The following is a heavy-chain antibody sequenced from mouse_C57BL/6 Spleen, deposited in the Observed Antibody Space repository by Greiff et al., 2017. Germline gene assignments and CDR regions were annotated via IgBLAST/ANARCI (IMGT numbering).Heavy chain of an antibody. CDR3: AKETGTGSAMDY. V-gene: IGHV5-17*01. J-gene: IGHJ4*01. CDR1: GFTFSDYG. D-gene: IGHD4-1*01. CDR2: ISSGSGTI. Sequence: EVKLMESGGGLVKPGGSLKLSCAASGFTFSDYGMHWVRQAPEKGLEWVAYISSGSGTIYYADTVKGRFTISRDNAKNTLFLQMTSLRSEDTAMYYCAKETGTGSAMDYWGQGTSVTVSS.